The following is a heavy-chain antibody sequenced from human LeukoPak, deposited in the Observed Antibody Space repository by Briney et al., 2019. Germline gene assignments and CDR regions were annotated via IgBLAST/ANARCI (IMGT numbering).Heavy chain of an antibody. CDR2: ISYDGSNK. D-gene: IGHD5-12*01. V-gene: IGHV3-30*04. J-gene: IGHJ5*02. CDR3: ARDRSGYELWFDP. Sequence: GRSLRLSCAASGFTFSSYATHWVRQAPGKGLEWVAVISYDGSNKYYADSVKGRFTISRDNSKNTLYLQMNSLRAEDTAVYYCARDRSGYELWFDPWGQGTLVTVSS. CDR1: GFTFSSYA.